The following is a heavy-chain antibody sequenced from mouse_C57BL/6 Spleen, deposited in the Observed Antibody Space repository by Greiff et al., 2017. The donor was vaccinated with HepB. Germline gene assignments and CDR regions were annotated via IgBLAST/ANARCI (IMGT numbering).Heavy chain of an antibody. V-gene: IGHV1-82*01. J-gene: IGHJ4*01. CDR3: ARPTYYSNYRYAMDY. Sequence: QVQLKESGPELVKPGASVKISCKASGYAFSSSWMNWVKQRPGKGLEWIGRIYPGDGDTNYNGKFKGKATLTADKSSSTAYMQLSSLTSEDSAVYFCARPTYYSNYRYAMDYWGQGTSVTVSS. D-gene: IGHD2-5*01. CDR1: GYAFSSSW. CDR2: IYPGDGDT.